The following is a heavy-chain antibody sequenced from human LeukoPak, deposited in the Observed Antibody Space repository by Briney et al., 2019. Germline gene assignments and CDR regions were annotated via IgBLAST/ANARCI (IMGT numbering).Heavy chain of an antibody. CDR3: ARGSGEYYYYGMDV. Sequence: PSETLSLTCTVSGGSISSYYWSWIRQPPGKGLERIGYIYYSGSTNYNPSLKSRVTISVDTSKNQFSLKLSSVTAADTAVYYCARGSGEYYYYGMDVWGKGTTVTVSS. CDR2: IYYSGST. CDR1: GGSISSYY. J-gene: IGHJ6*04. D-gene: IGHD3-10*01. V-gene: IGHV4-59*01.